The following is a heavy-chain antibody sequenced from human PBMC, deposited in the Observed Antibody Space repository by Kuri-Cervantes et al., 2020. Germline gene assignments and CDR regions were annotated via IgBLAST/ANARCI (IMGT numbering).Heavy chain of an antibody. CDR2: TNRSGNT. CDR3: ARVCNGDCSGAFDI. V-gene: IGHV4-34*01. CDR1: GGSFSGYY. Sequence: SETLSLTCAVYGGSFSGYYWSWIRQPPGKGLEWIGETNRSGNTNYNPSLKSRVTMSVDTSKNQFSLKLSSVTAADTVVYYCARVCNGDCSGAFDIWGQGTMVTVSS. J-gene: IGHJ3*02. D-gene: IGHD2-21*02.